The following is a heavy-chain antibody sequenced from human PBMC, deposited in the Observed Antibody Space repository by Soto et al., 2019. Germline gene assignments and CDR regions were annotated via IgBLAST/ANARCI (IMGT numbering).Heavy chain of an antibody. Sequence: GESLKISCKGSGFSFTTYLIVWVRQMPGKGLEWMGTIYPGDSDTRYSPSFQGQVTISADKSITTAYLQWSSLKASDTAMYYCARRAYCGGDCTRNHQYCYAMDVWGQGTTVTVSS. J-gene: IGHJ6*02. CDR2: IYPGDSDT. CDR3: ARRAYCGGDCTRNHQYCYAMDV. CDR1: GFSFTTYL. D-gene: IGHD2-21*02. V-gene: IGHV5-51*01.